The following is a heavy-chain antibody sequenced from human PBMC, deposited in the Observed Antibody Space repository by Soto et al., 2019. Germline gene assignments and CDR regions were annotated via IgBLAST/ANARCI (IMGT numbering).Heavy chain of an antibody. Sequence: QVQLVESGGGVVQPGGSLRLSCEASGFNFNTYGMHWVRQSPGKGLEWVAIIWYEGSNKNYADSVKGRFAISRDNSKNTLWLQKNNLIDEDTAVYYCATDKGPVAARVSLDYWCQGTLVTVSS. D-gene: IGHD6-6*01. V-gene: IGHV3-33*01. CDR3: ATDKGPVAARVSLDY. J-gene: IGHJ4*02. CDR2: IWYEGSNK. CDR1: GFNFNTYG.